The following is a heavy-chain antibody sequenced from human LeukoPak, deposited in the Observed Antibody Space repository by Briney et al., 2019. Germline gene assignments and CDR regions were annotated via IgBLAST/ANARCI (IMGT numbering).Heavy chain of an antibody. CDR1: GFTFSSYA. D-gene: IGHD6-13*01. CDR2: ISGSGGST. J-gene: IGHJ4*02. Sequence: GGSLRLSCAASGFTFSSYAMSWVRQAPGKGLEWVSAISGSGGSTYYADSVKGRFTISRDNSKNTLYLQMNSLRAEDTAVYYCAKDLDSSSWYSGHQGAFDHWGQGTLVTVSS. CDR3: AKDLDSSSWYSGHQGAFDH. V-gene: IGHV3-23*01.